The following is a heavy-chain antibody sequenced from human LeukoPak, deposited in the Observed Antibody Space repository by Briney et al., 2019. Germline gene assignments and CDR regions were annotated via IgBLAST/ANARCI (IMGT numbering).Heavy chain of an antibody. CDR2: IKQDDSEK. CDR1: GFTFTNNW. Sequence: GGSLRLSCAASGFTFTNNWMTWVRQAPGKGLEWVANIKQDDSEKYYVGSVKGRFTISRDNSKNTLDLQMNSLRVDDTAVYYCAKGPFFYYDASGYNYYDLWGQGTLVTVSS. D-gene: IGHD3-22*01. J-gene: IGHJ4*02. CDR3: AKGPFFYYDASGYNYYDL. V-gene: IGHV3-7*03.